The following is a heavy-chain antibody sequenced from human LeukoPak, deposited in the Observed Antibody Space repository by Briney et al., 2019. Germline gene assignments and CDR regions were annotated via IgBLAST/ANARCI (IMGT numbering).Heavy chain of an antibody. Sequence: GGSLRLSCAASRFTFSSYAMSWVRQAPGKGLEWVSVISGSAGSTYYADSAKGRFTISRDNSKNTLYLQINSLRAEDTAIYYCAKNRDGNYYSGLDYWGQGTLVTVSS. CDR1: RFTFSSYA. D-gene: IGHD2-15*01. J-gene: IGHJ4*02. V-gene: IGHV3-23*01. CDR3: AKNRDGNYYSGLDY. CDR2: ISGSAGST.